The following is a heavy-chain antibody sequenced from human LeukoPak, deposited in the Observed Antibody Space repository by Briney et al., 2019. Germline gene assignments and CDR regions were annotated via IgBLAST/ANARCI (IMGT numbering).Heavy chain of an antibody. CDR1: GGSISSGGYY. CDR3: ARDPLKYWYFDL. Sequence: SETLSLTCTVSGGSISSGGYYWSWIRQHPGKGLEWIGYIYYSGSTYYNPSLKSRVTISVDTSKNQFSLKLCSVTAADTAVYYCARDPLKYWYFDLWGRGTLVTVSS. CDR2: IYYSGST. V-gene: IGHV4-31*03. J-gene: IGHJ2*01.